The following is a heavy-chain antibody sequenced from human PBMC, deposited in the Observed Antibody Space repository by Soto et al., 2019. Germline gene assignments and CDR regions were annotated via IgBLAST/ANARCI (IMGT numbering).Heavy chain of an antibody. D-gene: IGHD6-19*01. CDR3: ARAVAVPADFDY. CDR2: INAGNGNT. V-gene: IGHV1-3*01. J-gene: IGHJ4*02. CDR1: GYTFTGYA. Sequence: ASVKVSCKASGYTFTGYAMHWVRQAPGQRLEWMGWINAGNGNTKYSQKFQGRVAITRDTSASTAYMELSSLRSEDTAVYYCARAVAVPADFDYWGQGTLVTVSS.